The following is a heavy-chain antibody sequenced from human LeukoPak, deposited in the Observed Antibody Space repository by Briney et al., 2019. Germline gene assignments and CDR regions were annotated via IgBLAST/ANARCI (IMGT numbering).Heavy chain of an antibody. Sequence: ASVKVSCEASGYTLTDYYMHWVRQAPGQGLEWMGWISPNSGGTNYAQNFQGRVTMTRDTSVSTAYMELSSLRSDDTAVYYCATERAGITMVRRVINYWGQGTLVTVSS. CDR3: ATERAGITMVRRVINY. D-gene: IGHD3-10*01. CDR2: ISPNSGGT. J-gene: IGHJ4*02. CDR1: GYTLTDYY. V-gene: IGHV1-2*02.